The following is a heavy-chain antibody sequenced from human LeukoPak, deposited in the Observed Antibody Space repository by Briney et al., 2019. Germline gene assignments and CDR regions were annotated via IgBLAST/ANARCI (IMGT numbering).Heavy chain of an antibody. V-gene: IGHV4-59*01. J-gene: IGHJ5*02. CDR2: IYYSGST. Sequence: SETLSLTCTVSGGSISSYYWSWIRQPPGKGLEWIGYIYYSGSTNYNPSLKGRVTMSVDTSKNQFSLKLSSVTAADTAVYYCARDYCSGGSCYNWFDPWGQGTLVTVSS. CDR3: ARDYCSGGSCYNWFDP. D-gene: IGHD2-15*01. CDR1: GGSISSYY.